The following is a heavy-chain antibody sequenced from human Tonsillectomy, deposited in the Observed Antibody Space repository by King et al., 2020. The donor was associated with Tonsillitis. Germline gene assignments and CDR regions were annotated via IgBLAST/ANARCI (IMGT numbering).Heavy chain of an antibody. V-gene: IGHV3-23*04. CDR2: IGLSNTNT. D-gene: IGHD2-15*01. CDR1: GFTFSSSV. J-gene: IGHJ4*02. Sequence: VQLVESGGGLAQPGGSLRLSCAASGFTFSSSVMTWVRQAPGKGLDWVSIIGLSNTNTFYTDSVKGRFTISRDTSKNTEYLQMNSLRVEDTAIYYCARGEGYCSGGTCYRYFDQWGQGTLVTVSS. CDR3: ARGEGYCSGGTCYRYFDQ.